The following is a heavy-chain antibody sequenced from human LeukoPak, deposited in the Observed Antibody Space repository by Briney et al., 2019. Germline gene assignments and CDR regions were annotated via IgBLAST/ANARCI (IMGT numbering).Heavy chain of an antibody. CDR2: ISSSSSYI. V-gene: IGHV3-21*01. J-gene: IGHJ5*02. CDR3: ARDENTIFGVVYEYNWFDP. Sequence: PGGSLRLSCAASGFTFSSYSMNWVHQAPGKGLEWVSSISSSSSYIYYADSVKGRFTISRDNAKNSLYLQMNSLRAEDTAVYYCARDENTIFGVVYEYNWFDPWGQGTLVTVSS. CDR1: GFTFSSYS. D-gene: IGHD3-3*01.